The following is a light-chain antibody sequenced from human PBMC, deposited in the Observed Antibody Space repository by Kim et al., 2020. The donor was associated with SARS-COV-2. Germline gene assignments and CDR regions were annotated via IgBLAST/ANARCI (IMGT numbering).Light chain of an antibody. J-gene: IGKJ4*01. V-gene: IGKV3-20*01. CDR2: GAS. Sequence: EIVLTQSPGTLSLSPGERATLSCRASQSLSSTYLAWYQQKPGQAHRLLIYGASSRATFIPDRFSGSGSGTDFTLTISRLEAEDFAVFYCQHYGSSVLTFGGGTKLEI. CDR1: QSLSSTY. CDR3: QHYGSSVLT.